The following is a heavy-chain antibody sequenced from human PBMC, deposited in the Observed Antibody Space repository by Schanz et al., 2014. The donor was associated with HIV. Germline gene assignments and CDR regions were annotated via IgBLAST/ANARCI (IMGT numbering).Heavy chain of an antibody. Sequence: EVQLVESGGGWVKPGGSLRLSCAASGITFSSYSMNWVRQAPGKGLEWIAHISLSSGTKYNADSVKGRFTISRDNAKASVYLQMNSLRDEDTAVYYCAREDHYDDGTYYQGAFDIWGQGTMVTVSS. CDR1: GITFSSYS. V-gene: IGHV3-48*02. CDR2: ISLSSGTK. D-gene: IGHD3-22*01. J-gene: IGHJ3*02. CDR3: AREDHYDDGTYYQGAFDI.